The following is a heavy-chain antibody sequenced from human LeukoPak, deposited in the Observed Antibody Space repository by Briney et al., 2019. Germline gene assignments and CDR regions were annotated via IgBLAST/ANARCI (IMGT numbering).Heavy chain of an antibody. CDR3: ARDLGGSYPYYFDY. V-gene: IGHV1-18*01. Sequence: VASVKASCKASGYTLTSYGISWVRQAPGQGLEWMGWISAYNGNTNYAQKLQGRVTMTTDTSTSTAYMELRSLRSDDTAVYYCARDLGGSYPYYFDYWGQGTLVTVSS. J-gene: IGHJ4*02. D-gene: IGHD1-26*01. CDR1: GYTLTSYG. CDR2: ISAYNGNT.